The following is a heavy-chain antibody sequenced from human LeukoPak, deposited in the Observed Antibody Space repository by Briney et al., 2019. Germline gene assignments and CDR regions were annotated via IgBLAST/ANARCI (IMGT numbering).Heavy chain of an antibody. CDR2: INSDGSST. D-gene: IGHD1-26*01. CDR1: GFTFSSYL. Sequence: GGSLRLSCAASGFTFSSYLMHWVRQAPGKGLVWVSRINSDGSSTSYADSVKGRFTISRDNAKNTLYLQMNSLRAEDTAVYYCARGPSGWELDYWGQGTLVTVSS. J-gene: IGHJ4*02. V-gene: IGHV3-74*01. CDR3: ARGPSGWELDY.